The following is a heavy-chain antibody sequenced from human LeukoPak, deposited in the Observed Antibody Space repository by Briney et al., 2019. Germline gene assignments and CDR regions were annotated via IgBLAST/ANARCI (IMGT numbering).Heavy chain of an antibody. CDR1: GGSISSYY. Sequence: SETLSLTCTVSGGSISSYYWSWIRQPAGKGLEWIGRIYTSGRTDYNPSLKSRVTMSVDTSNNQFSLNLTSVTAADTAVYYCATPRGIYGAGSYFSSWGQGTLVTVSS. CDR3: ATPRGIYGAGSYFSS. D-gene: IGHD3-10*01. CDR2: IYTSGRT. V-gene: IGHV4-4*07. J-gene: IGHJ5*02.